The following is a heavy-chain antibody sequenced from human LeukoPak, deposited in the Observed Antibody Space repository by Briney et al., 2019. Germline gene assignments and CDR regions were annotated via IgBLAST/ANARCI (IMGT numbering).Heavy chain of an antibody. Sequence: PSETLSLTCTVSGDSISSGGYYWSWIRQHPGKGLEWIGYIYYSGSTYYNPSLKSRVTISVDTSKNQFSLKLSSVTAADTAVYYCARESGSSSTNWFDPWGQGTLVTVSS. CDR3: ARESGSSSTNWFDP. J-gene: IGHJ5*02. CDR1: GDSISSGGYY. CDR2: IYYSGST. V-gene: IGHV4-31*03. D-gene: IGHD2-2*01.